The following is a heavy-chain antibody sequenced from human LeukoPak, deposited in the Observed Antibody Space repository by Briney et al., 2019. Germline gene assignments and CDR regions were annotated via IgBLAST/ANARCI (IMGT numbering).Heavy chain of an antibody. D-gene: IGHD4-17*01. CDR2: INPNTGVT. V-gene: IGHV1-2*02. Sequence: VASVKVSCKASGCTFTGYYMHWVRQAPGQGLEWMGWINPNTGVTNYAQKFQGRVTLTRDTSIITAYMELTRLRSDDTAMYYCARDRTTVTTGYYGMDVWGQGTTLTVSS. CDR1: GCTFTGYY. J-gene: IGHJ6*02. CDR3: ARDRTTVTTGYYGMDV.